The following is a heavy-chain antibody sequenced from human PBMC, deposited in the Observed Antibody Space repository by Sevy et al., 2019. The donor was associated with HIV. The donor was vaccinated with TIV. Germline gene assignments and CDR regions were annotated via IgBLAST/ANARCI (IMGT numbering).Heavy chain of an antibody. J-gene: IGHJ6*02. CDR3: ARDLNYYDSSGYYWERYGMDV. D-gene: IGHD3-22*01. Sequence: GGSLRLSCAASGFTFSSYWMHWVRQAPGKGLVWVSRINSDGSSTSYADSVKGRFTNSRDNAKNTLYLLMNSLRAEDTAVYYCARDLNYYDSSGYYWERYGMDVWGQGTTVTVSS. V-gene: IGHV3-74*01. CDR2: INSDGSST. CDR1: GFTFSSYW.